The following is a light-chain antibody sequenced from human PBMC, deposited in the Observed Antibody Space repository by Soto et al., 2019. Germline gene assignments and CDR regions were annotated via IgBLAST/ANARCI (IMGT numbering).Light chain of an antibody. J-gene: IGLJ2*01. V-gene: IGLV3-1*01. CDR1: KLGDKY. CDR3: QAGDSSVV. Sequence: SYELTQPPSVSVSPGQTASITCSGDKLGDKYACWYQQKPGQSPVLVIYQDRKRPSGIPERFSGSNSGNTATLTISGTRAMDEADYYCQAGDSSVVFGGGTKLTVL. CDR2: QDR.